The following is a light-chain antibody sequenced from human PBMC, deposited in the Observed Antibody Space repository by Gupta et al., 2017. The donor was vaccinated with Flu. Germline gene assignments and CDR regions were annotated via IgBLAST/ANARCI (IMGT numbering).Light chain of an antibody. CDR3: QQRSNWLGT. CDR2: DAS. Sequence: EIVLTQSPATLSLSPGERATLSCRASQSVSSDLAWYQQKPGQAPRLLIYDASNRATGIPARFSGSGSGTDFTLTISSLEPEDFAVYYCQQRSNWLGTFGHGTKVDIK. J-gene: IGKJ3*01. CDR1: QSVSSD. V-gene: IGKV3-11*01.